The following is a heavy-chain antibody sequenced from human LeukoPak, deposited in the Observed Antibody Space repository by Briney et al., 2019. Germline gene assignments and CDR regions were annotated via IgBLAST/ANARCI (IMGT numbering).Heavy chain of an antibody. CDR1: GFTFSNYA. D-gene: IGHD1-7*01. Sequence: GGSLRLSCAAAGFTFSNYALHWVRQAPGKGLEYVSAISSNGDATFYANSVKGRFTISRDNSKNTLYLQMGSLRAEDMAVYYCVRVGNYREFDYWGQGTLVTVSS. J-gene: IGHJ4*02. V-gene: IGHV3-64*01. CDR2: ISSNGDAT. CDR3: VRVGNYREFDY.